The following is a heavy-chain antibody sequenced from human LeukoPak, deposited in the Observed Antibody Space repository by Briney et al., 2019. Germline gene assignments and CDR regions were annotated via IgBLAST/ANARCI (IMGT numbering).Heavy chain of an antibody. V-gene: IGHV1-46*01. CDR1: GYTFTTYH. Sequence: GALVKVSCKASGYTFTTYHIHWVRQAPGQGLEWMGIINPGDGSTSYAQKFQGRVTVTRDTSTSTVYMDLSSLRSEDTAVYYCARAAVHYNSVMDVWGQGTTVTVSS. CDR2: INPGDGST. CDR3: ARAAVHYNSVMDV. J-gene: IGHJ6*02. D-gene: IGHD6-25*01.